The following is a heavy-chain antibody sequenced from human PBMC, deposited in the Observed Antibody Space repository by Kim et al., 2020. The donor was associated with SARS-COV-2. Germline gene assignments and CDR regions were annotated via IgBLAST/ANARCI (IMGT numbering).Heavy chain of an antibody. V-gene: IGHV3-23*01. CDR3: AKQDTVATVRPYYFDY. CDR1: GFTFSSYA. Sequence: GGSLRLSCAASGFTFSSYAMSWVRQAPGKGLEWVSGISGSGGSTYYADSVKGRFTISRDNSKNTLYLQINSLRAEDTAVYYCAKQDTVATVRPYYFDYWGQGTLVTVSP. D-gene: IGHD5-12*01. J-gene: IGHJ4*02. CDR2: ISGSGGST.